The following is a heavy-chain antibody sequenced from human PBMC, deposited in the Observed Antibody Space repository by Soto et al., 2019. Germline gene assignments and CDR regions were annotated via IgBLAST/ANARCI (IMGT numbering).Heavy chain of an antibody. D-gene: IGHD3-3*01. V-gene: IGHV1-2*02. J-gene: IGHJ5*02. Sequence: QVQLAQSGAEVKKPGASVKVSCKASGYTFTGYFMHWVRQAPGQGLEWMGGINPNSGATKYAQKLQGRVTLHRDTSINTAYMEMSMLRSHDTAVYYCARGGGTILAPLPWGQGTLVTVPS. CDR2: INPNSGAT. CDR1: GYTFTGYF. CDR3: ARGGGTILAPLP.